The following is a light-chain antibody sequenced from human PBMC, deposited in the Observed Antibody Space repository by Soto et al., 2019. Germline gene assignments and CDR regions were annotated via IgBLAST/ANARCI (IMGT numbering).Light chain of an antibody. CDR3: QTGVTGPPWV. J-gene: IGLJ3*02. CDR1: SGHSTYA. CDR2: LNSDGSH. Sequence: QLVLTQSPSASASLGASVKLTCTLSSGHSTYAIAWHQQQPEKGPRYLMKLNSDGSHSKGDGIPDRFSGSSSGAERYLSISSLQSEGEAGYDCQTGVTGPPWVFGGGTTLTVL. V-gene: IGLV4-69*01.